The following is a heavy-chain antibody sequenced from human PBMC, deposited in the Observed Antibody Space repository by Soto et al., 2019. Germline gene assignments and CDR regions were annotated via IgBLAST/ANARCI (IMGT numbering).Heavy chain of an antibody. Sequence: QVQLVQSGAEVKKPGASVKVSCKASGYTFTSYYMHCVRQAPGQGLEWMGIINPSGGSTSYAQRCQGRVTMTRDTSTSTVYMELSSLRSEDTAVYYCARSYVAARQGANFDYWGQGTLVTVSS. CDR3: ARSYVAARQGANFDY. CDR2: INPSGGST. D-gene: IGHD6-6*01. CDR1: GYTFTSYY. V-gene: IGHV1-46*01. J-gene: IGHJ4*02.